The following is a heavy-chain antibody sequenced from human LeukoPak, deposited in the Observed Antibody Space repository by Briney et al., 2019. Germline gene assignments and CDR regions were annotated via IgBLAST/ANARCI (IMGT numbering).Heavy chain of an antibody. CDR2: ISSGGNT. Sequence: ASVKVSCKATGYIFSNYGISWVRQAPGHGLEWMGSISSGGNTNYAPKFQDRATMTTDTSTTTAYMELRSLRFDDTAVYYRARDFAWGSGGAPIDDNWLDPWGQGTLVTVSS. D-gene: IGHD7-27*01. CDR1: GYIFSNYG. J-gene: IGHJ5*02. V-gene: IGHV1-18*01. CDR3: ARDFAWGSGGAPIDDNWLDP.